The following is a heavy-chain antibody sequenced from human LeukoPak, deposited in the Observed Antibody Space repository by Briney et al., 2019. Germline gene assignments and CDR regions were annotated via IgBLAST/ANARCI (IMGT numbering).Heavy chain of an antibody. CDR2: IDWDGDK. D-gene: IGHD3-9*01. CDR1: GFSLSRSGMC. Sequence: RESGPALVKPTQTLTLTCTFSGFSLSRSGMCVSWLRQPPGKALEWLARIDWDGDKFYSTALKSRLITSKDTSRNQVTLIMTNMDPVDTATYYCARTNYLLRYFDYWGQGALVTVSS. V-gene: IGHV2-70*17. J-gene: IGHJ4*02. CDR3: ARTNYLLRYFDY.